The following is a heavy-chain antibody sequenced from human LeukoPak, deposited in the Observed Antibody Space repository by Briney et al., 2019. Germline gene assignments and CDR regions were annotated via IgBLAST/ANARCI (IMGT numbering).Heavy chain of an antibody. V-gene: IGHV3-23*01. Sequence: GRSLRLSCAASGFTFSTYGMHWVRQAPGKGLEWVSAISGSGGSTYYADSVKGRFTISRDNSKNTLYLQMNSLRAEDTAVYHCAKDLRTGLVVIGFDYWGQGTLVTVSS. D-gene: IGHD3-22*01. CDR1: GFTFSTYG. CDR2: ISGSGGST. CDR3: AKDLRTGLVVIGFDY. J-gene: IGHJ4*02.